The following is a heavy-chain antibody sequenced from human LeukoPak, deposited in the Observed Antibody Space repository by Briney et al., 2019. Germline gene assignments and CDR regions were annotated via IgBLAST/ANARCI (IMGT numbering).Heavy chain of an antibody. Sequence: GGSLRLSCAASGFTFSDYYMSWIRQAPGKGLEWVSYISSSGSTIYYADSVKGRFTISRDNAKNSLYLQMNSLRAEDTAVYYCARDYYDSSGYYYFDYWGQGALVTVSS. CDR3: ARDYYDSSGYYYFDY. D-gene: IGHD3-22*01. J-gene: IGHJ4*02. V-gene: IGHV3-11*04. CDR1: GFTFSDYY. CDR2: ISSSGSTI.